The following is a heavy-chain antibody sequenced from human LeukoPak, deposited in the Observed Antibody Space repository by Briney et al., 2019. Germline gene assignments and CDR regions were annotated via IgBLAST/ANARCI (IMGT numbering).Heavy chain of an antibody. CDR3: AKGFVTDSSGYYAVFAFDI. CDR2: ISSSGSTI. CDR1: GFTFSSYE. D-gene: IGHD3-22*01. J-gene: IGHJ3*02. V-gene: IGHV3-48*03. Sequence: GGSLRLSCAASGFTFSSYEMNWVRQAPGKGLEWVSYISSSGSTIYYADSVKGRFTISRDNSKNTLYLQMNSLRAEDTAVYYCAKGFVTDSSGYYAVFAFDIWGQGTMVTVSS.